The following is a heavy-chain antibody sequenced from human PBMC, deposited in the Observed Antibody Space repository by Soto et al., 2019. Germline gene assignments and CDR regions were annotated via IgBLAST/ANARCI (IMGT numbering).Heavy chain of an antibody. J-gene: IGHJ5*02. Sequence: SETLPLSCDVSDYSINSNYCWLWIRQTPGKGLEWIGAIHYSGTTYYTPSLKSRVTISLDTSKNQFSLKLSSVTDAGTGVYYCARDDSSTANWIDPWGQGTPVTVSS. CDR1: DYSINSNYC. CDR2: IHYSGTT. CDR3: ARDDSSTANWIDP. V-gene: IGHV4-28*03. D-gene: IGHD4-4*01.